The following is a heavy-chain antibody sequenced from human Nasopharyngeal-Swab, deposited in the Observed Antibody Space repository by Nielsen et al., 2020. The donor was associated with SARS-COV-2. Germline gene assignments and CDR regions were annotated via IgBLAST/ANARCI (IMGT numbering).Heavy chain of an antibody. D-gene: IGHD6-13*01. CDR3: AKAGAGSWYGDY. CDR1: GFTFSSYG. CDR2: ILYDGSNK. V-gene: IGHV3-30*18. Sequence: GESLKISCAASGFTFSSYGMHWVRQAPGKGLEWVAVILYDGSNKYYADSVKGRFTISRDNSKNTLYLQMNSLRAEDTAVYYCAKAGAGSWYGDYWGQGTLVTVSS. J-gene: IGHJ4*02.